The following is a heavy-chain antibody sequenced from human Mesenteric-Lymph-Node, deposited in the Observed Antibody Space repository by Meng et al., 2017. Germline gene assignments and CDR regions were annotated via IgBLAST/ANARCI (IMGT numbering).Heavy chain of an antibody. Sequence: GESLKISCGVSGFTFSSYGMHWVRQAPGKGLEWVAVIWYDGSNKYYADSVKGRFTISRDNSKNTLYLQMNSLRAEDTAVYYCAREAGPTYAFDIWGQGTMVTVSS. CDR1: GFTFSSYG. V-gene: IGHV3-33*08. CDR3: AREAGPTYAFDI. CDR2: IWYDGSNK. J-gene: IGHJ3*02.